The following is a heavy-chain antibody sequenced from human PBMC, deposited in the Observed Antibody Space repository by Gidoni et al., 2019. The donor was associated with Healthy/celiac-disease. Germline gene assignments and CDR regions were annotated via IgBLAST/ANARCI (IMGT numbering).Heavy chain of an antibody. J-gene: IGHJ4*02. D-gene: IGHD3-10*01. CDR3: ARRGFGEIDY. CDR2: INHSGST. V-gene: IGHV4-34*01. CDR1: GGSFSGYY. Sequence: QVQLQQWGAGLLKPSEPLSLTCAVYGGSFSGYYWSWIRQPPGKGLEWIGEINHSGSTNYNPALKSRVTISVDTSKNQFSLKLSSVTAADTAVYYCARRGFGEIDYWGQGTLVTVSS.